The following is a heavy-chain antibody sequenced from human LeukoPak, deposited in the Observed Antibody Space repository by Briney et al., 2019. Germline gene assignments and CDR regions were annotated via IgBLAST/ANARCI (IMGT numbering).Heavy chain of an antibody. D-gene: IGHD3-10*01. J-gene: IGHJ3*02. V-gene: IGHV3-53*01. Sequence: PGGSLRLSCAASGFTISRNYMSWVRQAQGRGLEWVSIIYIDDTTYYADSVRGRFTISRDISKKTVYLQMYSLRVEDTAVYFCTRAGEVLPHDGFDIWGRGTMVTVSS. CDR3: TRAGEVLPHDGFDI. CDR2: IYIDDTT. CDR1: GFTISRNY.